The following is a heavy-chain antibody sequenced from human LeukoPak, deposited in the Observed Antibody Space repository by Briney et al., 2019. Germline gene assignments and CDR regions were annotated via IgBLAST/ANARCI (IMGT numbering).Heavy chain of an antibody. CDR2: ISYDGSNK. Sequence: GRSLRLSCAASGLTFSSYAMHWVRQAPGKGLEWVADISYDGSNKYYADSVKGRFTISRDNSKNTLYLQMNSLRAEDTAVYYCAREVVPAARYPYGMDVWGKGTTVTVSS. CDR3: AREVVPAARYPYGMDV. J-gene: IGHJ6*04. CDR1: GLTFSSYA. V-gene: IGHV3-30*04. D-gene: IGHD2-2*01.